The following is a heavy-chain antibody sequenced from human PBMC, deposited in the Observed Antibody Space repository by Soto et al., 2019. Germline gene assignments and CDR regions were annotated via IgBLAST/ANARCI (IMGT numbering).Heavy chain of an antibody. CDR2: IYYSGST. CDR1: GGSISSYY. Sequence: SETLSLTCTVSGGSISSYYWSWIRQPPGKGLEWIGYIYYSGSTNYNPSLKSRVTISVDTSKNQFSLKLSSVTAADTAVYYCASSATVVTPWYFQHWGQGTLVTVSS. V-gene: IGHV4-59*01. CDR3: ASSATVVTPWYFQH. J-gene: IGHJ1*01. D-gene: IGHD4-17*01.